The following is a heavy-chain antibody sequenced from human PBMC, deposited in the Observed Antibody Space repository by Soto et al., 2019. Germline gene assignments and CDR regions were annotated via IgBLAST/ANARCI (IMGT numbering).Heavy chain of an antibody. D-gene: IGHD3-22*01. CDR1: GFTFSSYA. J-gene: IGHJ4*02. V-gene: IGHV3-23*01. Sequence: EVQLLESGGGLVQPGGSLRLSCAASGFTFSSYAMSWVRQAPGKGLEWVSAISGSGGSTSYADSVKGRFTISRDNSKNTLYLQMNSLRAEDTAVYYCAKDLDYYDSSGLGFVDYWGQGTLVTVSS. CDR2: ISGSGGST. CDR3: AKDLDYYDSSGLGFVDY.